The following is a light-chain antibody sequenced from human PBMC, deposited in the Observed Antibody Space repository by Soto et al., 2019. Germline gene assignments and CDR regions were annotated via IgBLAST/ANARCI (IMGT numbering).Light chain of an antibody. CDR3: QRYNNWPLT. V-gene: IGKV3-11*01. Sequence: EIVLTPSPATLSLSPGARATLSCRASQSVFTYLAWYQQKPGQAPRLLIYDASDRATGIPARFTGSGSGTDFTLTISSLEPEDSAVYYCQRYNNWPLTFGGGTKVDIK. J-gene: IGKJ4*01. CDR1: QSVFTY. CDR2: DAS.